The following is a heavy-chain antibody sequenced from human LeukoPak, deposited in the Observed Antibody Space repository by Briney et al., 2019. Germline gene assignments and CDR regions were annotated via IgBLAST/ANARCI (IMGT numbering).Heavy chain of an antibody. Sequence: GGSLRLSCAASGFTFSSYWMNWVRQAPGEGLVWVSRIASDGSSTTYADSVKGRFSISRDNAKNTLYLQMNSLRVEDTAVYYCARGRPHGNDYWGQGTLVTVSS. CDR1: GFTFSSYW. V-gene: IGHV3-74*01. CDR3: ARGRPHGNDY. D-gene: IGHD4-23*01. CDR2: IASDGSST. J-gene: IGHJ4*02.